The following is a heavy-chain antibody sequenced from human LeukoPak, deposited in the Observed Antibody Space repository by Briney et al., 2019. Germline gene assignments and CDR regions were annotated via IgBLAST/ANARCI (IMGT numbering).Heavy chain of an antibody. CDR2: INPNSGGT. CDR1: GYTFTGYY. Sequence: GASVKVSCKASGYTFTGYYMHWVRQAPGQGLEWMGWINPNSGGTNYAQKLQGRVTMTRDTSINTAYMELSRLRSDDTAVYYCARGQGYFDWLLYSQDYWGQGTLVTVSS. CDR3: ARGQGYFDWLLYSQDY. V-gene: IGHV1-2*02. D-gene: IGHD3-9*01. J-gene: IGHJ4*02.